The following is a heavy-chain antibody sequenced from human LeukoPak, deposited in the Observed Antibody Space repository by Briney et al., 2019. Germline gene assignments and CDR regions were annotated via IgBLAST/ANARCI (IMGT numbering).Heavy chain of an antibody. V-gene: IGHV1-8*02. Sequence: ASVKVSCKASGYTFSSYGISWVRQAPGQGLEWMGWMNPNSGNTGYAQKFQGRVTMTRNTSISTAYMELSSLRSEDTAVYYCARDGRHRYYYDSSGYYGSWFDPWGQGTLVTVSS. CDR3: ARDGRHRYYYDSSGYYGSWFDP. J-gene: IGHJ5*02. D-gene: IGHD3-22*01. CDR2: MNPNSGNT. CDR1: GYTFSSYG.